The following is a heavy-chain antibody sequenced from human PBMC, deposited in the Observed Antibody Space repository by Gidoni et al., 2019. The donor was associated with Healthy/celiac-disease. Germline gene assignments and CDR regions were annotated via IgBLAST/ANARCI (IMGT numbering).Heavy chain of an antibody. V-gene: IGHV3-30*18. Sequence: QVQLVESGGGVVQPGRSLRLSCAASGFTFSSYGMHWVRQAPGKGLEWVAVISYDGSNKYYADSVKGRFTISRDNSKNTLYLQMNSLRAEDTAVYYCAKDRKWLVGNDYWGQGTLVTVSS. D-gene: IGHD6-19*01. CDR1: GFTFSSYG. CDR3: AKDRKWLVGNDY. CDR2: ISYDGSNK. J-gene: IGHJ4*02.